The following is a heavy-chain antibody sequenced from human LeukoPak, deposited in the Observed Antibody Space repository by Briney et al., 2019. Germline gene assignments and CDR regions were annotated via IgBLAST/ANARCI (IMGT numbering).Heavy chain of an antibody. V-gene: IGHV1-46*01. CDR3: ARVGGAAAGFNWFDP. CDR2: INPSGGST. J-gene: IGHJ5*02. Sequence: ASVKVSCKASGYTFTSYYMHWVRQAPGQGLEWMGVINPSGGSTSYAQKLQGRVTMTRDPSTSTVYIELSSLKSEDTAVYYCARVGGAAAGFNWFDPWGQGTLVTVSS. D-gene: IGHD6-13*01. CDR1: GYTFTSYY.